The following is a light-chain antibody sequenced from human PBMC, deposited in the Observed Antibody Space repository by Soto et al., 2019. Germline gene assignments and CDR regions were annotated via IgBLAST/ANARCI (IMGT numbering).Light chain of an antibody. J-gene: IGLJ1*01. Sequence: SYELTQPPSVSVAPGQTARITCGGNDIARKAEHWYQQKPGQAPVLVVYDDDERPSGIPERFSGSNSGNTATLTISRVEVGDEADYYCQVWDVSSDHHVFGTGIKVTVL. V-gene: IGLV3-21*02. CDR2: DDD. CDR3: QVWDVSSDHHV. CDR1: DIARKA.